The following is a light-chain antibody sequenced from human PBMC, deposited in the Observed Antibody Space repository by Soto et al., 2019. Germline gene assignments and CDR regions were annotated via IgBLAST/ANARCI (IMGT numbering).Light chain of an antibody. CDR1: SSGVGGYNY. Sequence: QSALTQPASVSGSPGQSITISCTGTSSGVGGYNYVSWYQQHPGKAPKLMIYEVSNRPSGVSNRFSGSKSGNTASLTISGLQAEDEADYYCSSYTSSSTTVFGGGTQLTVL. J-gene: IGLJ3*02. V-gene: IGLV2-14*01. CDR2: EVS. CDR3: SSYTSSSTTV.